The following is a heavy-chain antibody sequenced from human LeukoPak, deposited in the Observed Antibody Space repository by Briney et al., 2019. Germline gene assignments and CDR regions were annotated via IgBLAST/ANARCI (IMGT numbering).Heavy chain of an antibody. CDR3: ARGRPWLQLPFDY. V-gene: IGHV1-69*13. Sequence: GASVKVSCKASGGTFSSYAISWVRQAPGQGLEWMGGIIPIFGTANYAQKLQGRVTITADESTSTAYMELSSLRSEDTAVYYCARGRPWLQLPFDYWGQGTLVTVSS. D-gene: IGHD5-24*01. J-gene: IGHJ4*02. CDR1: GGTFSSYA. CDR2: IIPIFGTA.